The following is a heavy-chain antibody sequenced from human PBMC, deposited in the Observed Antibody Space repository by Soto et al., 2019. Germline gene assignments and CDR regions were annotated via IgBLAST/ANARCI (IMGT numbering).Heavy chain of an antibody. CDR2: ISSNGESR. Sequence: SLRLSWPASAFTFHHFSSHFCRQTPLKRFEWVSDISSNGESRDYADSVKGRFHISRHNSKNALWLQMNSLRVEDTALYYCAAARLDYYYGMDVWGQGTTVTVS. V-gene: IGHV3-9*01. CDR1: AFTFHHFS. CDR3: AAARLDYYYGMDV. D-gene: IGHD6-6*01. J-gene: IGHJ6*02.